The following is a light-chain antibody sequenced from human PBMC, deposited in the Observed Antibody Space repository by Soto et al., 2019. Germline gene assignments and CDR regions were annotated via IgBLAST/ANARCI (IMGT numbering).Light chain of an antibody. Sequence: QSVLTQPPSASGTPGQRVTISCSGSGSNIGSHDVYWYQHLPGTAPKVLIYRKDQRPSGVPDRFSASRSGTSASLAISGLRSEDEADYYCVAWDASLSGRVFGGGTKLTVL. J-gene: IGLJ3*02. CDR2: RKD. V-gene: IGLV1-47*02. CDR1: GSNIGSHD. CDR3: VAWDASLSGRV.